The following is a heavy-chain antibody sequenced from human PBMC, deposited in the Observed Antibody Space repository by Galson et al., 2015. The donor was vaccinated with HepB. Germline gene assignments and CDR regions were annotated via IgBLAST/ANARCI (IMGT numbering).Heavy chain of an antibody. V-gene: IGHV1-2*05. CDR3: ARGGKSAADPFDY. J-gene: IGHJ4*02. CDR2: ISPNSGGT. CDR1: GYTFTGYY. D-gene: IGHD6-13*01. Sequence: SVKVSCKASGYTFTGYYIHWVRQAPGQGLEWMGRISPNSGGTNYAQKFQGRVTMTRDTSITTAYMELNRLISDDTVVYFCARGGKSAADPFDYWGQGTLVTVSS.